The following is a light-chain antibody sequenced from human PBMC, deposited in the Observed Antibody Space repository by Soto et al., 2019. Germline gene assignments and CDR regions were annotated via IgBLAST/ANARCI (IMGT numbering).Light chain of an antibody. CDR3: QQYESSPLT. Sequence: EIVLTQSPDTLSLSPGERATLSCRASQSVSSALLAWYQQKPGQAPRLLIYRASTRATGIPDRYTGSGSGTDSTLTISRLEPEDFAVYYGQQYESSPLTFGGGTKVEIK. J-gene: IGKJ4*01. V-gene: IGKV3-20*01. CDR1: QSVSSAL. CDR2: RAS.